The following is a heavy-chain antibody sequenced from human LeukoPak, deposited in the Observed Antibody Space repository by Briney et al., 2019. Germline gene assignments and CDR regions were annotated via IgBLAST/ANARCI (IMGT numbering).Heavy chain of an antibody. CDR1: GGSFSGYY. Sequence: SETLSLTCAVYGGSFSGYYWSWIRQPPGRGLEWIGEINHSGSTNYNPSLKSRVTISVDTSKNQFSLKLTSVTAADTAVYYCARGDFWSGYYSHYYQYMDVWGKGTTVTVSS. CDR3: ARGDFWSGYYSHYYQYMDV. V-gene: IGHV4-34*01. J-gene: IGHJ6*03. CDR2: INHSGST. D-gene: IGHD3-3*01.